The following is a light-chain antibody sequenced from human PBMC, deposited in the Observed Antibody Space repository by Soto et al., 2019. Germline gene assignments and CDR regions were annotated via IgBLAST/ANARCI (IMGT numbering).Light chain of an antibody. CDR3: SSYTSISTPYG. Sequence: QSALTQPASVSGSPGQSITISCTGTSSDVGAYNYVSWYQQHPGKAPKLMIYEVSNRPSGVSNRFSGSTSGNTASLTISGLQAEDEADYYCSSYTSISTPYGVGSGTKVTVL. CDR1: SSDVGAYNY. CDR2: EVS. V-gene: IGLV2-14*01. J-gene: IGLJ1*01.